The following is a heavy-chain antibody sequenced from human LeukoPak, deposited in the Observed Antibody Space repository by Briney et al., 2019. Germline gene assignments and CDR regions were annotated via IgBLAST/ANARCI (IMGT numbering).Heavy chain of an antibody. CDR1: GFIFSSYG. D-gene: IGHD5-24*01. Sequence: GGSLRLSCAASGFIFSSYGMHWVRQAPGKGPEWVAFTRYDGSDKYYADSVKGRFTISRDNSKNTLYLQMNSLRAEDTAVYYCAKTSAEMATSYFDYWGQGTLVTVSS. V-gene: IGHV3-30*02. CDR2: TRYDGSDK. CDR3: AKTSAEMATSYFDY. J-gene: IGHJ4*02.